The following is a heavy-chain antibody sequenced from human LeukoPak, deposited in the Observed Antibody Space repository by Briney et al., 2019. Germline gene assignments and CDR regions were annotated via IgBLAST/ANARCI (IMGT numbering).Heavy chain of an antibody. CDR3: AKGIYSSGWFDY. J-gene: IGHJ4*02. Sequence: GGSLRLSFAASGFTFNSYAMRWVRQAPGKGLRWVSDISGSGGSTYYADSVKGRFTIARDNSKNTLYLQMNSLRAEDTAVYYCAKGIYSSGWFDYWGQGTLVTVSS. CDR2: ISGSGGST. V-gene: IGHV3-23*01. CDR1: GFTFNSYA. D-gene: IGHD6-19*01.